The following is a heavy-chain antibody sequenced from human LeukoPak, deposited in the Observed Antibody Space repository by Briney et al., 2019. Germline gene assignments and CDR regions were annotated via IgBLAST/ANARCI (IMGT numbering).Heavy chain of an antibody. V-gene: IGHV4-59*08. Sequence: SETLSLTCTVSGGSISSYYWSWIRQPPGKGLEWIGYIYYSGSTNYNPSLKSRVTISVDTSKNQFSLKLSSVTAADTAVYYCARHGDSGDFHYWGQGTLVTVSS. D-gene: IGHD2-21*02. CDR3: ARHGDSGDFHY. J-gene: IGHJ4*02. CDR2: IYYSGST. CDR1: GGSISSYY.